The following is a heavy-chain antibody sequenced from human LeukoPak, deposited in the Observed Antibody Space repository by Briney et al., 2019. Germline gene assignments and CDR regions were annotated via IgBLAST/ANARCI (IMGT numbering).Heavy chain of an antibody. V-gene: IGHV3-64D*09. CDR1: GFTFSSYG. CDR3: VKSGTWADFDS. CDR2: ISNKGGST. D-gene: IGHD1-26*01. J-gene: IGHJ4*02. Sequence: GGSLRLSCSASGFTFSSYGMHWVRQAPGKGLEYVSGISNKGGSTYYADSVKGRFTISRDNSKNTLHLQMSSLRADDAAVYYCVKSGTWADFDSWGQGTLVTVSS.